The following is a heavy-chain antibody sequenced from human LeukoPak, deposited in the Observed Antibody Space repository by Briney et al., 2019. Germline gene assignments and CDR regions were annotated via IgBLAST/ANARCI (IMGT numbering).Heavy chain of an antibody. J-gene: IGHJ4*02. CDR3: AKAPLGYCRNGVCYLYP. Sequence: GGSLRLSCAASGFTFSSCAMSWVRQAPGKELEWVSAISGGSSDSAYYADSVKGRFTISRDNSMDTLYLQMNTLRVEDTAVYYYAKAPLGYCRNGVCYLYPWGQGTLVTVSS. D-gene: IGHD2-8*01. CDR2: ISGGSSDSA. CDR1: GFTFSSCA. V-gene: IGHV3-23*01.